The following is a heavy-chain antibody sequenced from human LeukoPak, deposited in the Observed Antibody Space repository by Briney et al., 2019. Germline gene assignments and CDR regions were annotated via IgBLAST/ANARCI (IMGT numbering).Heavy chain of an antibody. CDR2: MNPNSGNT. D-gene: IGHD4-17*01. Sequence: ASVKVSCKASGYTFTSYGISWVRQAPGQGLEWMGWMNPNSGNTGYAQKFQGRVTMTRNTSISTAYMELSSLRSEDTAVYYCARPTTVTTPNWFDPWGQGTLVTVSS. CDR3: ARPTTVTTPNWFDP. V-gene: IGHV1-8*02. CDR1: GYTFTSYG. J-gene: IGHJ5*02.